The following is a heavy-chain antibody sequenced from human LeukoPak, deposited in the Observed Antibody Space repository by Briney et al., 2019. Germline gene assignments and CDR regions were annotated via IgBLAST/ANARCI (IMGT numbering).Heavy chain of an antibody. CDR2: IYHSGST. Sequence: PSQTLSLTCSVSGGSISSGGYYWNWIRQHPGKGLEWIGYIYHSGSTNYNPSLKSRVTISVDTSKNQFSLKLNSVTAADTAVHYCARDGRYCSTTSRQGWFDPWGQGTLVTVSS. J-gene: IGHJ5*02. CDR3: ARDGRYCSTTSRQGWFDP. CDR1: GGSISSGGYY. V-gene: IGHV4-31*03. D-gene: IGHD2-2*01.